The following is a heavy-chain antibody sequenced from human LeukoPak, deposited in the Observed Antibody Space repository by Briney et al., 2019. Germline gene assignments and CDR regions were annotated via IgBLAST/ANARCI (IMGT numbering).Heavy chain of an antibody. CDR2: ISWNSGSI. CDR1: GLTFDDYA. CDR3: AKDIRDGVQLWLIGGYAFDI. J-gene: IGHJ3*02. V-gene: IGHV3-9*01. Sequence: PGRSLRLSCAASGLTFDDYAMHWVRQAPGKGLEWVSGISWNSGSIGYADSVKGRFTISRDNAKNSLYLQMNSLRAEDTALYYCAKDIRDGVQLWLIGGYAFDIWGQGTMVTVSS. D-gene: IGHD5-18*01.